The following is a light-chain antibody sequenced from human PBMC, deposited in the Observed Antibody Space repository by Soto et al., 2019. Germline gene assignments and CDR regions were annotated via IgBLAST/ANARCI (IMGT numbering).Light chain of an antibody. CDR1: SSDVGGHNF. Sequence: QSALTQPASVSGSPGQSITIPCTGTSSDVGGHNFVSWYQHHPGKAPKLMIYDVTNRPSGVSDRFSGSKSGNTASLTISGLQAEDEAAYFCSSYTSITPFYGFGTGTKLTVL. CDR3: SSYTSITPFYG. J-gene: IGLJ1*01. CDR2: DVT. V-gene: IGLV2-14*03.